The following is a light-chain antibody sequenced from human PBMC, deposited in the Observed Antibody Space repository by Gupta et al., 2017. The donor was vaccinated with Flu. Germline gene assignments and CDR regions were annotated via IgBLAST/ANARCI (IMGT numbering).Light chain of an antibody. CDR1: SSDVGGYNY. V-gene: IGLV2-11*01. Sequence: QSALTQPRSVSGSPGQSVTISCTGTSSDVGGYNYVSWCQQHPGKAPKLMIYDVNKRPAGVPDRFSGSKSGNTASLTISGLQADEEADYYCCSDAGADTWKFGGGTKLTVL. CDR2: DVN. CDR3: CSDAGADTWK. J-gene: IGLJ2*01.